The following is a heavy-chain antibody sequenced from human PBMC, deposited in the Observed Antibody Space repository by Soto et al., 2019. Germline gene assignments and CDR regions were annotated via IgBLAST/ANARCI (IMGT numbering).Heavy chain of an antibody. CDR3: TRGITIFGVAGYYFDY. Sequence: PGGSLRLSCTASGFTFGDYAMSWFRQAPGKGLEWVGFIRSKAYGGTTEYAASVKGRFTISRDDSKSIAYLQMNSLKTEDTAVYYCTRGITIFGVAGYYFDYWGQGTLVTSPQ. D-gene: IGHD3-3*01. V-gene: IGHV3-49*03. CDR2: IRSKAYGGTT. J-gene: IGHJ4*02. CDR1: GFTFGDYA.